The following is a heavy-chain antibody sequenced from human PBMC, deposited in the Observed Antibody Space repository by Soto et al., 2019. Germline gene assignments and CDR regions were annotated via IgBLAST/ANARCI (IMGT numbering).Heavy chain of an antibody. D-gene: IGHD4-17*01. V-gene: IGHV3-23*01. CDR3: AKDRRSGTSTETDY. CDR1: GFTFSTYS. Sequence: EVQLLESGGGLIQPGGSLRLSCAASGFTFSTYSMTWVRQAPGKGLEWVSGISDSGDTTYYADSVKGRFTISRDNSKNTLFLQMNSLRAEDTAVYYCAKDRRSGTSTETDYWGQGSLVTVAS. J-gene: IGHJ4*02. CDR2: ISDSGDTT.